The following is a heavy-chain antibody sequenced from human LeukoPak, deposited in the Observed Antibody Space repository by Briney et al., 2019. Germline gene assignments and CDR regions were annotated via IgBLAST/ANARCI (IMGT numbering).Heavy chain of an antibody. J-gene: IGHJ6*03. D-gene: IGHD5-12*01. V-gene: IGHV1-69*13. CDR2: IIPIFGTP. CDR3: ARGPGLATIWSRYYMDV. Sequence: SVKVSCKASGGTFSSYGISWVRQAPGQGLEWMGGIIPIFGTPNYAQKFQGRVAITADESTSTAYMELSSLRSEDTAVYYCARGPGLATIWSRYYMDVWGKGTTVTISS. CDR1: GGTFSSYG.